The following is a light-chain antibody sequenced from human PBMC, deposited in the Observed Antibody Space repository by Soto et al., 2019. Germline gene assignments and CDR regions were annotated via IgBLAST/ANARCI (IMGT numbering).Light chain of an antibody. CDR2: DVT. CDR1: SSDVGGYNY. V-gene: IGLV2-14*03. CDR3: ASYTSSNTVL. Sequence: QSALTQPASVSGSPGQSIAISCTGTSSDVGGYNYVSWYQQRPGKAPKLMIYDVTNRPSGVSNRFSGSKSGNTASLAISGLQAADEADYHCASYTSSNTVLFGGGTKVTVL. J-gene: IGLJ2*01.